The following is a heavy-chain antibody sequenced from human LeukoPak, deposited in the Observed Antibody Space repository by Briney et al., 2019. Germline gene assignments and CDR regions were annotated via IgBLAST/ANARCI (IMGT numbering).Heavy chain of an antibody. CDR2: INPNTGGT. CDR1: GYTFTGYY. Sequence: ASVKVSCKASGYTFTGYYAHWVRQAPGQGLEWMGWINPNTGGTNYAQKFQGRVTMTKDTSTNAAYMELNKLTSDDTAVYYCGRGNKSFDPWGQGTLVTVSS. J-gene: IGHJ5*02. V-gene: IGHV1-2*02. CDR3: GRGNKSFDP.